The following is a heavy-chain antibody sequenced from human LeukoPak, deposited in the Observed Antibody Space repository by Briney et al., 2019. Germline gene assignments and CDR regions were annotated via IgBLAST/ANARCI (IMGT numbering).Heavy chain of an antibody. Sequence: SETLSLTCTVSGGSINRYYWSWIRQPPGTGLEWIGYIHYSGSTNYNPSLKSRVTISVDTSKNQFSLKLSSVTAADTAVYYCARVRDRSGYFYDFDYWGQGTLVTVSS. CDR1: GGSINRYY. CDR3: ARVRDRSGYFYDFDY. V-gene: IGHV4-59*01. J-gene: IGHJ4*02. CDR2: IHYSGST. D-gene: IGHD3-22*01.